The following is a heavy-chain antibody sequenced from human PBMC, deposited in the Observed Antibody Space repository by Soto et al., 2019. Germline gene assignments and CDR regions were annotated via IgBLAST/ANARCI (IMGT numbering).Heavy chain of an antibody. J-gene: IGHJ6*02. CDR1: GFTFSSYA. CDR2: ISGSGGST. D-gene: IGHD2-2*01. CDR3: AKGPVVPAAQYIYYCFGMDV. V-gene: IGHV3-23*01. Sequence: EVQLLESGGGLVQPGGSLRLSCAASGFTFSSYAMSWVRQAPGKGLEWVSAISGSGGSTYYAHSVKGRFTISRDKSKNALYLKMNRLRAEDTAVYYCAKGPVVPAAQYIYYCFGMDVWGQGTTVTVSS.